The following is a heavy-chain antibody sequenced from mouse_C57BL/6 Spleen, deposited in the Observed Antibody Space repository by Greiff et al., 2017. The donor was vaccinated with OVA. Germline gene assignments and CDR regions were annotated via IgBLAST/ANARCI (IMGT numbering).Heavy chain of an antibody. CDR3: TAGYYGSPDY. J-gene: IGHJ2*01. D-gene: IGHD1-1*01. CDR1: GFNIKDYY. CDR2: IDPEDGDT. Sequence: EVQLQQSGAELVRPGASVKLSCTASGFNIKDYYMHWVKQRPEQGLEWIGRIDPEDGDTEYAPKFQGKANMTADTSSNTAYLQLSSLTSEDTAVYYCTAGYYGSPDYWGQGTTLTVSS. V-gene: IGHV14-1*01.